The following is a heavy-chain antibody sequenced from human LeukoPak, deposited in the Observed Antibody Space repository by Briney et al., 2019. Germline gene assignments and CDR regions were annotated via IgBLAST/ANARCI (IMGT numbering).Heavy chain of an antibody. CDR1: GYTLTELA. V-gene: IGHV1-24*01. CDR2: FDPEDGET. Sequence: ASVKVSCKVSGYTLTELAMHWVRQAPGKGLEWMGGFDPEDGETIYAQKVQGRVTMTEDTSTDTAYMELSTLSSEDTAVYYCATFPDPVVGGLNYNGMDVWGQGTTVTVSS. CDR3: ATFPDPVVGGLNYNGMDV. D-gene: IGHD1-26*01. J-gene: IGHJ6*02.